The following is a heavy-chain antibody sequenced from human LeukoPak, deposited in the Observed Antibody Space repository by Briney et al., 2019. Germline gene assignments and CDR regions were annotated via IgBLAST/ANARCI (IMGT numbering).Heavy chain of an antibody. V-gene: IGHV1-69*01. CDR2: ITPIFGTA. CDR1: GGTFSRFT. J-gene: IGHJ4*02. CDR3: AREWGLESSGYYYAY. D-gene: IGHD3-22*01. Sequence: ASVKVSCKASGGTFSRFTISWVRQAPGQGFEWMGGITPIFGTANFAQKFQGRVSITADESTSTAFMELSSLRSEDTAVYYCAREWGLESSGYYYAYWGQGTLVTVSS.